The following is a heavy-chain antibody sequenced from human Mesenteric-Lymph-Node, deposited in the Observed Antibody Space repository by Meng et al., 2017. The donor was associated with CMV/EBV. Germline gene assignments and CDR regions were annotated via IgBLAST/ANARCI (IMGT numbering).Heavy chain of an antibody. CDR3: ARHQRWLKSEGGFNY. CDR2: INHSGST. D-gene: IGHD4-23*01. Sequence: QVELQQWGAGLLKPSETLSLTGAVYGGSFSGYYWSWIRQPPGKGLEWIGEINHSGSTNYNPSLKSRVTISVDTSKNQFSLKLSSVTAADTAVYYCARHQRWLKSEGGFNYWGQGTLVTVSS. J-gene: IGHJ4*02. V-gene: IGHV4-34*01. CDR1: GGSFSGYY.